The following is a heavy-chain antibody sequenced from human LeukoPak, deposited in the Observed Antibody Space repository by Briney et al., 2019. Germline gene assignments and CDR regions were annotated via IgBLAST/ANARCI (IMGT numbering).Heavy chain of an antibody. J-gene: IGHJ4*02. V-gene: IGHV3-53*01. D-gene: IGHD6-19*01. Sequence: GGSLRLSCAASGFTFSSYAMSWVRQAPWKGLEWVSHIYKGGTTYSADSVKGRFTISRDNSKDTLYLQMNSLRAEDTAVYYCARALSAVAGTWYFDYWGQGTLVTVSS. CDR2: IYKGGTT. CDR3: ARALSAVAGTWYFDY. CDR1: GFTFSSYA.